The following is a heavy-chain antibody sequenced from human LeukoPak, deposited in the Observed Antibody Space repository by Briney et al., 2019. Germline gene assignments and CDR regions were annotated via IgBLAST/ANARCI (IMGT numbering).Heavy chain of an antibody. CDR2: IRYDGSET. CDR1: GFTFSDYG. V-gene: IGHV3-30*02. Sequence: PGGSLRLSCEASGFTFSDYGMHWVRQAPGKELEWVVFIRYDGSETHYADSVKGRFTISRDNSRNTLYLQMNSLRTEDTAVYYCAKEGSSYYPDYWGQGTLVTVSS. J-gene: IGHJ4*02. D-gene: IGHD3-10*01. CDR3: AKEGSSYYPDY.